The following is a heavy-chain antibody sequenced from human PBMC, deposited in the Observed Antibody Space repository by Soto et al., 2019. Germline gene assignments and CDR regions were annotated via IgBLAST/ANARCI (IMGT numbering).Heavy chain of an antibody. D-gene: IGHD3-16*01. CDR3: AQDLRGTNLHYFDY. CDR2: ISWNSGSI. CDR1: GFTFDNYA. V-gene: IGHV3-9*01. Sequence: EVQLVESGGGLVQPGRSLRLSCAASGFTFDNYAMHWVRQAPGKGLEWVSGISWNSGSIGYADSVKGRFTISRDNAKNSLYLQMNSLRAEDTALYYCAQDLRGTNLHYFDYWGQGTLVTVSS. J-gene: IGHJ4*02.